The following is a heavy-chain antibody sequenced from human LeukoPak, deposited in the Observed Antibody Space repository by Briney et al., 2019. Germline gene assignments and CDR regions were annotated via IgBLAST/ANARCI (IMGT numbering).Heavy chain of an antibody. V-gene: IGHV4-59*08. CDR1: GGSISSYY. CDR2: IYYSGST. J-gene: IGHJ4*02. CDR3: ARHSLAYYDSSGPLDY. Sequence: PSETLSLTCTVSGGSISSYYWSWIRQPPGKGLEWIGYIYYSGSTNYNPSLKSRVTISVDTSKNQFSLKLSSVTAADTAVYYCARHSLAYYDSSGPLDYWGQGTLVTVSS. D-gene: IGHD3-22*01.